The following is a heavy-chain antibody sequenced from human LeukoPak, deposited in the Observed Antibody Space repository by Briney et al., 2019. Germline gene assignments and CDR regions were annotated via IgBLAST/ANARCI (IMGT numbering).Heavy chain of an antibody. Sequence: ASVKVSCKASGYTFTRYYMYWVRQAPGQGLEWMGWINPNSGGTNYAQKFQGRVTMTRDTSISTAYMELSRLRSDDTAVYYCARDRDYGSGIFDYWGQGTLVTVSS. CDR3: ARDRDYGSGIFDY. CDR1: GYTFTRYY. J-gene: IGHJ4*02. D-gene: IGHD3-10*01. CDR2: INPNSGGT. V-gene: IGHV1-2*02.